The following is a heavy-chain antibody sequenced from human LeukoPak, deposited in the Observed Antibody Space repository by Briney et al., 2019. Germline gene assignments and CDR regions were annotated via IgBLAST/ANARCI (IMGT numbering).Heavy chain of an antibody. Sequence: ASVKVSCKASGYTFTSYDINWVRQATGHGLEWMGWMNPNSGNTGYAHMFQGRVTMTRNTSISTAYMELSSLRSEDTAVYYCARGGGSGWPYYYYYGMDVWGQGTTVTVSS. CDR1: GYTFTSYD. D-gene: IGHD6-19*01. V-gene: IGHV1-8*01. J-gene: IGHJ6*02. CDR2: MNPNSGNT. CDR3: ARGGGSGWPYYYYYGMDV.